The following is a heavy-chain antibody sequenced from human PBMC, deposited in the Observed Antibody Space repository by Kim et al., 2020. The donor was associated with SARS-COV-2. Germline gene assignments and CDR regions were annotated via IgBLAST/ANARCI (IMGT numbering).Heavy chain of an antibody. CDR3: AREYPYYLDNSGHLNSHFEY. CDR2: IHSDGNT. D-gene: IGHD3-22*01. CDR1: GFTVSSNY. V-gene: IGHV3-53*01. J-gene: IGHJ4*02. Sequence: PGGSLRLSCAISGFTVSSNYMTWVRQAPGKGLEWVSGIHSDGNTLYADSVKGRFTISRDSSENTLYLQMNSLRAEDTAVYYCAREYPYYLDNSGHLNSHFEYWGQGTLVTVSS.